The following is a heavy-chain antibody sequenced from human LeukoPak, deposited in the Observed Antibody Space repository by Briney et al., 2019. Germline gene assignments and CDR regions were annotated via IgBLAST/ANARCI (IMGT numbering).Heavy chain of an antibody. CDR1: GYTFTNYD. Sequence: EASVKVSCKTSGYTFTNYDINWVRQATGQGLEWMGWMNPKSGNTGSAQRFQGRVTMTRDTSISTAYMGLISLRSEDTAVYYCARVWGAIDYWGQGALVTVSS. V-gene: IGHV1-8*01. CDR3: ARVWGAIDY. D-gene: IGHD1-26*01. CDR2: MNPKSGNT. J-gene: IGHJ4*02.